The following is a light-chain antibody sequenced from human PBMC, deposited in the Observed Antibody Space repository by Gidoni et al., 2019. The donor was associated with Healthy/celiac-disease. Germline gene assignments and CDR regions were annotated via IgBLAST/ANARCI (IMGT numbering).Light chain of an antibody. V-gene: IGLV1-47*01. Sequence: QSVLTQPPSASGTPGQRVTISCSGSSSNIGSNYVYWYQQLPGTAPKLRIDRNNQRPSGVPDRFSGSNSGTSASLAISGLRSEDDADYYCAAWDDSLSGRFGGGTKLTVL. CDR2: RNN. J-gene: IGLJ2*01. CDR3: AAWDDSLSGR. CDR1: SSNIGSNY.